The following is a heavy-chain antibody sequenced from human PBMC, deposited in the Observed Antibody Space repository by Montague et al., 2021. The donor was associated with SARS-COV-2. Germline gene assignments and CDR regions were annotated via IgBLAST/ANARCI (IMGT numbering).Heavy chain of an antibody. V-gene: IGHV4-39*01. D-gene: IGHD2-8*02. CDR2: VYYRGRP. CDR3: MRHVQVWSPGCYQGFDS. CDR1: DASISSNSYF. Sequence: SETLSLTCTVSDASISSNSYFWGWIRQPPGKGLEWIGSVYYRGRPYFNPSLKSRATMSVDTSKNQFSLKLSSVTAADAAVYYCMRHVQVWSPGCYQGFDSWGQGTLVTVSS. J-gene: IGHJ4*02.